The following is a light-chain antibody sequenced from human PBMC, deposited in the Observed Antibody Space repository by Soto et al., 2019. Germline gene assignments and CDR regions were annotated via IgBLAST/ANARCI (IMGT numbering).Light chain of an antibody. Sequence: EIVLTQSPGTLSLSPGERATLSCRASQSVSNNYLAWYQQKPGQAPKLLIYGASSRATGIPDRFTGSGSGTDFTLTISRLEPEDFAVFYCQQYGSSPTWTFGQGTKVDSK. J-gene: IGKJ1*01. CDR2: GAS. V-gene: IGKV3-20*01. CDR1: QSVSNNY. CDR3: QQYGSSPTWT.